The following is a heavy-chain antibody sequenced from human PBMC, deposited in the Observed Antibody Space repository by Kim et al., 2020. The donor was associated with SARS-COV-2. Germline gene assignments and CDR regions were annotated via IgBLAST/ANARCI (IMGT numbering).Heavy chain of an antibody. D-gene: IGHD7-27*01. CDR3: ARGLGRSNGWFDP. V-gene: IGHV1-46*04. Sequence: AQKLRGGVTMTMDTSTSTVYMELNSLISEDTAVYYCARGLGRSNGWFDPWGQGTLVTVSS. J-gene: IGHJ5*02.